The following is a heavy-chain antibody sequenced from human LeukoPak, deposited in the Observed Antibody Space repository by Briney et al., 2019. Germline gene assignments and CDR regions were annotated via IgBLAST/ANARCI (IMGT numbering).Heavy chain of an antibody. CDR1: GYSISSGYY. Sequence: SETLSLTCAVSGYSISSGYYWGWIRQPPGKGLEWIGSIFHSGSSYYNPSLKSRVNMSVDTSKNQISLKLSSVTAADTAVYYCARASGSYGSGSYYYYGMDVWGKGTTVTVSS. D-gene: IGHD3-10*01. CDR2: IFHSGSS. CDR3: ARASGSYGSGSYYYYGMDV. J-gene: IGHJ6*04. V-gene: IGHV4-38-2*01.